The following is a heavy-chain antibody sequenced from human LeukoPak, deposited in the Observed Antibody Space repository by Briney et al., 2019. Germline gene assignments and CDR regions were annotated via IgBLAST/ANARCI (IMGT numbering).Heavy chain of an antibody. CDR2: ISCDGTNK. J-gene: IGHJ4*02. Sequence: PGRSLRLSCAASGFTFSHYAMHWVRQAPGKGLEWVAVISCDGTNKYYADSVKGRFTISRDNSKNTLYLQMNSLRAEDTAVYYCARARNGTLKYWGQGTLGTVSS. D-gene: IGHD1-26*01. CDR1: GFTFSHYA. CDR3: ARARNGTLKY. V-gene: IGHV3-30*01.